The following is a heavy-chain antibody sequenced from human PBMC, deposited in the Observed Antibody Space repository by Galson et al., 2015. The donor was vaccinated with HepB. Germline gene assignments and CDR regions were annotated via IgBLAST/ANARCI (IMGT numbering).Heavy chain of an antibody. V-gene: IGHV3-30*18. D-gene: IGHD3-22*01. CDR3: GKDNTYKYQYDSTGFYRGAEYFEH. J-gene: IGHJ1*01. Sequence: SLRLSCAASGFTFYNYGMHWVRQAPGMGLEWVAVISYDGSEEYNADSVKGRFTISRGKSKNTVFLQMNSLRPEDTAVYYCGKDNTYKYQYDSTGFYRGAEYFEHWGQGTLVTVSS. CDR2: ISYDGSEE. CDR1: GFTFYNYG.